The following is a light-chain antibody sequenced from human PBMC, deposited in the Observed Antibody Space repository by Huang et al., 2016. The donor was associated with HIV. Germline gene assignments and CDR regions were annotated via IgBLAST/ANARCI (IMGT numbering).Light chain of an antibody. J-gene: IGKJ1*01. CDR1: QDIGND. V-gene: IGKV1-6*01. CDR2: SAS. Sequence: AIQMTQSPASLSASVGDRVTITCLASQDIGNDLGWYQQRRGKAPKLLVSSASQIQSGVPSRFTGSGSATHFTLTISGLQPEDFATYYCLQDSVYPWTFGQGTKVEI. CDR3: LQDSVYPWT.